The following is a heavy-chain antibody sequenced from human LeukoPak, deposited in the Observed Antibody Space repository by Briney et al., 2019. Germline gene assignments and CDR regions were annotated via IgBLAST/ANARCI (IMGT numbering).Heavy chain of an antibody. V-gene: IGHV1-2*02. CDR2: INPNSGGT. Sequence: ASVKVSCKASGYTFTGYYMHWVRQAPGQGLEWMGWINPNSGGTNYAQKFQGRVTMTRDTSISTAYMELSRLRSDDTAVYYCARGVPYGSGSYYNLFDYWGQGTLVTVSS. CDR1: GYTFTGYY. J-gene: IGHJ4*02. D-gene: IGHD3-10*01. CDR3: ARGVPYGSGSYYNLFDY.